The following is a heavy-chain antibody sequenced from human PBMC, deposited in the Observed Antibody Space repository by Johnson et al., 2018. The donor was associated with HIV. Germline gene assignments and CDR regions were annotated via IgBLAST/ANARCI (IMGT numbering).Heavy chain of an antibody. CDR2: ITSNTDGGTT. D-gene: IGHD3-16*01. CDR1: GFTFSNAW. Sequence: VQLVESGGNLVKPGGSLRLSCAASGFTFSNAWMSWVRQAPGKGLEWVGRITSNTDGGTTDYAAPVKGRFTISRDDSKNTVYLQMNSLKTEDTAIYYCTTVAAFGAFDIWGQGTMVTVSS. CDR3: TTVAAFGAFDI. J-gene: IGHJ3*02. V-gene: IGHV3-15*01.